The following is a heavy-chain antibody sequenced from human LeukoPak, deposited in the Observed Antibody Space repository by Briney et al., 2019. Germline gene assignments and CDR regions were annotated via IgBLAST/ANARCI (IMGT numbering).Heavy chain of an antibody. J-gene: IGHJ4*02. CDR2: ISGSGGST. Sequence: PGRSLRLSCAASGFTFSSYAMSWVGQAPGKGLEWVSAISGSGGSTYYADSVKGRFTISRDNSKNTLYLQMNRLRAGDTAVYYCAKVPGYCSGGSCSPFDYWGEGTLVTVSS. CDR3: AKVPGYCSGGSCSPFDY. D-gene: IGHD2-15*01. V-gene: IGHV3-23*01. CDR1: GFTFSSYA.